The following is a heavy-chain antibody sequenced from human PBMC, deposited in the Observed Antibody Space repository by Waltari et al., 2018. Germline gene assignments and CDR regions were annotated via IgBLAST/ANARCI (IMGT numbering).Heavy chain of an antibody. D-gene: IGHD4-17*01. Sequence: QVQLQESGPGLVKPSETLSLTCTVSGGSISSHYWSWIRQPPGKGLEWIGYIYYSGSTNYNPSLKSRVTISVDTSKNQFSLKLSSVTAADTAVYYCATDYGDYVGGFDYWGQGTLVTVSS. CDR3: ATDYGDYVGGFDY. V-gene: IGHV4-59*11. J-gene: IGHJ4*02. CDR2: IYYSGST. CDR1: GGSISSHY.